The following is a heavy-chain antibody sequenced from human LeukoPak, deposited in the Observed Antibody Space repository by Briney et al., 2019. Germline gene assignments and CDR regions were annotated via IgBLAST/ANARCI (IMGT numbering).Heavy chain of an antibody. Sequence: SVKVSCKASGGTFSSYAISWVRQAPGQGLEWMGRIIPIFGIANYAQKLQGRVTITADKSTSTAYMELSSLRSEDTAVYYCARDSGWELLTGLYYYYGMDVWGQGTTVTVSS. CDR1: GGTFSSYA. V-gene: IGHV1-69*04. CDR2: IIPIFGIA. D-gene: IGHD1-26*01. CDR3: ARDSGWELLTGLYYYYGMDV. J-gene: IGHJ6*02.